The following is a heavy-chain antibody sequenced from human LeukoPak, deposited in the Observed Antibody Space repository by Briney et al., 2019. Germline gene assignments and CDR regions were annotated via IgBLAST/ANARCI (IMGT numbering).Heavy chain of an antibody. CDR3: ARDLGYEASFDY. CDR1: GGSISSGGYS. V-gene: IGHV4-30-2*01. CDR2: IYHSGST. D-gene: IGHD3-16*01. Sequence: PSETLSLTCAVSGGSISSGGYSWSWIRQPPGKGLEWIGYIYHSGSTYYNPSLKSRVTISVDRSKNQFSLKLSSVTAADTAVYYCARDLGYEASFDYWGQGTLVTVSS. J-gene: IGHJ4*02.